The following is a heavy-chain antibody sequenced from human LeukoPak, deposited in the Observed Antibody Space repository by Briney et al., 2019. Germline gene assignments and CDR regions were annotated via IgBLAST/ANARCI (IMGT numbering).Heavy chain of an antibody. CDR1: GFTFSSYA. Sequence: GGSLRLSCAASGFTFSSYAMSWVRQAPGKGLEWVSAISGSGGSTYYADSVKGRFTISRDNSKNTLCLQMNSLRAEDTAVYYCAKSSGWDMYFDYWGQGTLVTVSS. CDR2: ISGSGGST. CDR3: AKSSGWDMYFDY. V-gene: IGHV3-23*01. J-gene: IGHJ4*02. D-gene: IGHD6-19*01.